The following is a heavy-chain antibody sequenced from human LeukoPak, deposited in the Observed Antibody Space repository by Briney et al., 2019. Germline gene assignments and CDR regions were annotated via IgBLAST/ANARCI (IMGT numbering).Heavy chain of an antibody. CDR1: GFTFSSYT. CDR2: ISYDGSNK. V-gene: IGHV3-30*04. J-gene: IGHJ4*02. D-gene: IGHD3-10*01. CDR3: ARDGRAPLCFGELYFDY. Sequence: GGSLRLSCAASGFTFSSYTMHWVRQAPGKGLEWEAVISYDGSNKYYADSVKGRFTISRDNSKNTLYLQMNSLRAEDTAVYYCARDGRAPLCFGELYFDYWGQGTLVTVSS.